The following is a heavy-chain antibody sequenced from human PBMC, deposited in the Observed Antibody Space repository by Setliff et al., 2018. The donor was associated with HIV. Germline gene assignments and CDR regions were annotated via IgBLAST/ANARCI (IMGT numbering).Heavy chain of an antibody. CDR2: IYTSGST. CDR1: GDSISTYY. D-gene: IGHD6-19*01. CDR3: ARHRLVGLYSSGYLDY. V-gene: IGHV4-59*08. Sequence: SETLSLTCTVSGDSISTYYWSWIRQPPGKGLEWIGYIYTSGSTNYNPSLKSRVTISKDTSKNHFSLKLTSVTAADTAVYYCARHRLVGLYSSGYLDYWGQGTLVTVSS. J-gene: IGHJ4*02.